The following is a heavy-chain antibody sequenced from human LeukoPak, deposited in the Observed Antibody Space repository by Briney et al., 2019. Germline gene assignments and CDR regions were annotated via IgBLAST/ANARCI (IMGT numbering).Heavy chain of an antibody. D-gene: IGHD4-17*01. CDR3: AKAARGDYYFDY. Sequence: GGALRLSCAASGFTFDDYGMSWVRQAPGKGLEGVAGISGSGGSTDYADSVKGRFTISRDNAKNSLYLQMNSLRAEDTAVYYCAKAARGDYYFDYWGQGTLVTVSS. J-gene: IGHJ4*02. V-gene: IGHV3-23*01. CDR1: GFTFDDYG. CDR2: ISGSGGST.